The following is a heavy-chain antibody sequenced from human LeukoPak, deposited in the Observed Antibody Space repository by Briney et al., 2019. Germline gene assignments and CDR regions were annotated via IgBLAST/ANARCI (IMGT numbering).Heavy chain of an antibody. V-gene: IGHV4-39*06. Sequence: PSETLSLTCTVSGGSISSSSYYWGWIRQPPGKGLEWTGSIYYSGSTYYNPSLKSRVTISVDTSKNQFPLKLSSVTAADTAVYYCARAKKYYDILTGYYWFDPWGQGTLVTVSS. CDR3: ARAKKYYDILTGYYWFDP. D-gene: IGHD3-9*01. CDR1: GGSISSSSYY. CDR2: IYYSGST. J-gene: IGHJ5*02.